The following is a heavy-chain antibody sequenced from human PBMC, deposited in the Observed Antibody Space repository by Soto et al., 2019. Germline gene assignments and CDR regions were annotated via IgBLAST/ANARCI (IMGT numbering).Heavy chain of an antibody. Sequence: QVQLVQSGAEVKKPGASVKVSCKASGYTFTGHYVHWVRQAPGQGLEWMGWINAHSGDTHYAQKFQGRVTMTRDTSVNTAYLELSWLRSDDTAVYFCARDVYSVEYWGQGTLVTVS. V-gene: IGHV1-2*02. CDR1: GYTFTGHY. CDR3: ARDVYSVEY. D-gene: IGHD2-8*01. J-gene: IGHJ4*02. CDR2: INAHSGDT.